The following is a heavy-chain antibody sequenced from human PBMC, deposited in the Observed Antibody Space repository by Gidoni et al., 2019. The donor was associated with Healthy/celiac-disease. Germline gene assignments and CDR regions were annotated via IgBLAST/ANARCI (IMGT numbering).Heavy chain of an antibody. J-gene: IGHJ6*03. V-gene: IGHV3-7*01. CDR3: ARVFGTWTAATLYYYYYMDV. CDR1: GFTFSSSW. Sequence: EVQLVESGGGLVQPGRSLRLSCAASGFTFSSSWMSWVRQAPGKGLEWVANIKQDGSEKYYVDSVKGRFTISRDNAKNSLYLQMNSLRAEDTAVYYCARVFGTWTAATLYYYYYMDVWGKGPRSPSP. D-gene: IGHD2-2*01. CDR2: IKQDGSEK.